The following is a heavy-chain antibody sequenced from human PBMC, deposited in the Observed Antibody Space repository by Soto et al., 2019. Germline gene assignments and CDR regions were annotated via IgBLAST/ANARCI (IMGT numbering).Heavy chain of an antibody. CDR1: GYTFSSYA. V-gene: IGHV1-3*01. CDR3: ARGAAFLDY. CDR2: IHAGNGNT. Sequence: GASVKVSCKASGYTFSSYAIHWVRQAPGQGLEWMGWIHAGNGNTKYSQSFQGRVTISRDTSATTAYMELNSLRSEDTAVYYCARGAAFLDYWGQGTLGTVS. D-gene: IGHD6-25*01. J-gene: IGHJ4*02.